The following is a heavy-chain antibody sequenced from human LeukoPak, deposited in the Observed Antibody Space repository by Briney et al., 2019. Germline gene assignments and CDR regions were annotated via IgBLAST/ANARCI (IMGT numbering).Heavy chain of an antibody. V-gene: IGHV3-23*01. Sequence: PGGSLRLSCAASGFTFSSYAMSWVRQAPGKGLEWVSAISGDGGSTYYADSVKGRFTISRDNSKNTPYLQMNSLRAEDTAVYYCAKGSVYDSNGHSFDYWGQGTLVAVSS. D-gene: IGHD3-22*01. CDR1: GFTFSSYA. CDR3: AKGSVYDSNGHSFDY. CDR2: ISGDGGST. J-gene: IGHJ4*02.